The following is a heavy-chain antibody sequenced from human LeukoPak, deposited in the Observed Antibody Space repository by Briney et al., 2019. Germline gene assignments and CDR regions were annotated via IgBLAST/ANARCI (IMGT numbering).Heavy chain of an antibody. D-gene: IGHD6-19*01. CDR3: ARHRSSGSLHQSYNY. J-gene: IGHJ4*02. CDR1: GGSISSYS. V-gene: IGHV4-4*07. CDR2: IYTSGST. Sequence: NPSGTLSLTCTVSGGSISSYSWTWIRQPAGKGLEWIGRIYTSGSTDYNPSLKSRVTMSVDTSKNQFSLKLASVTAADTAVYYCARHRSSGSLHQSYNYWGQGTLVTVSS.